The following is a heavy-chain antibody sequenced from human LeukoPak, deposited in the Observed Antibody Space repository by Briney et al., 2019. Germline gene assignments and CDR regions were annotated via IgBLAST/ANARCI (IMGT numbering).Heavy chain of an antibody. D-gene: IGHD6-19*01. J-gene: IGHJ3*01. Sequence: SETLSLTCVVSGGSITNYYWSWIRQAPGKGLECIGYMFYRGGTYYNPSLESRVTISTETSRNQFSLEMTSVTAADTAVYYCARIGGWYPNAFDLWGQGIRVTVSS. CDR1: GGSITNYY. CDR3: ARIGGWYPNAFDL. V-gene: IGHV4-59*01. CDR2: MFYRGGT.